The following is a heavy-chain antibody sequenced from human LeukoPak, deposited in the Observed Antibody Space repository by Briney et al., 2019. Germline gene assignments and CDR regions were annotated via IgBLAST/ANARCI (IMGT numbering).Heavy chain of an antibody. J-gene: IGHJ4*02. CDR1: GGSISSYH. CDR3: ANLDMATISLDY. Sequence: SETLSLTCTVSGGSISSYHWSWIRQPPGKRLQWIGFIYSSGSTNYNPSLKSRVTISLDTSKNQFSLRVSSVTSADTAVYYCANLDMATISLDYWGQGTLVTVSS. CDR2: IYSSGST. V-gene: IGHV4-59*01. D-gene: IGHD5-24*01.